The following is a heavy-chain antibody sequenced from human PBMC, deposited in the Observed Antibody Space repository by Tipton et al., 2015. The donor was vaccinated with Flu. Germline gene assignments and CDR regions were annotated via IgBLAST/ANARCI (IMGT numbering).Heavy chain of an antibody. CDR2: ISSNGGST. J-gene: IGHJ5*02. V-gene: IGHV3-64*01. CDR1: EFNFTRHS. Sequence: SLRLSCAVSEFNFTRHSMHWVRQAPGKGLEYVSAISSNGGSTYYAKSVKDRFTISRDNSKNTLYLQMGSLRAEDMAVYYCATGGRYYYDNSGPSAWGQGTLVTVSS. D-gene: IGHD3-22*01. CDR3: ATGGRYYYDNSGPSA.